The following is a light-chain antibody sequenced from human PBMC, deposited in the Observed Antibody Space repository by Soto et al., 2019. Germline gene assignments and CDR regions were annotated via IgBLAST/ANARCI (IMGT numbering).Light chain of an antibody. J-gene: IGKJ5*01. CDR1: QSVSSY. CDR3: QQRSNWPPN. Sequence: EIVLTQSPATLSLSPGERATLSCRASQSVSSYLAWYQQKPGQAPRLLIYGASNRATGIPARFSGSGSGTDFTLTISSLEPEDFAVYYCQQRSNWPPNFGQGTRLEI. CDR2: GAS. V-gene: IGKV3-11*01.